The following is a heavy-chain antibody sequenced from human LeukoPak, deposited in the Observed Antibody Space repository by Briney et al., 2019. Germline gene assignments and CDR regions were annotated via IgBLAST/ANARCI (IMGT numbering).Heavy chain of an antibody. CDR2: ISGSGGST. Sequence: AGSLRLSCAASGFTFSSYARSWVRQAPGKGLEWFSAISGSGGSTYYADSVKGRFTISRDNSKYTLYLQMNSLRAADTAVYYCAKDRVVRGVRGAFDIWGPGTMVTVSS. CDR3: AKDRVVRGVRGAFDI. V-gene: IGHV3-23*01. D-gene: IGHD3-10*01. J-gene: IGHJ3*02. CDR1: GFTFSSYA.